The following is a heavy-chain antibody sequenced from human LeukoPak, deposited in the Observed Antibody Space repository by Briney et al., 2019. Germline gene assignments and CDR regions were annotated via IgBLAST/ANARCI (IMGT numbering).Heavy chain of an antibody. CDR1: GGSISGYF. V-gene: IGHV4-59*08. J-gene: IGHJ6*02. D-gene: IGHD6-25*01. Sequence: PSETLSLTCTVSGGSISGYFWSWLRQPPGMGLEWIGYIFYSGSISYNPSLKSRVTMSLDTSKNQFSLKLSSVTAADTAVFYCVRIAADHPKNYFHYGMDVWGQGTTVTVSS. CDR3: VRIAADHPKNYFHYGMDV. CDR2: IFYSGSI.